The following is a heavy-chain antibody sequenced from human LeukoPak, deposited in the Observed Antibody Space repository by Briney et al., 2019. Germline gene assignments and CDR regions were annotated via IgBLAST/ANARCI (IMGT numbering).Heavy chain of an antibody. J-gene: IGHJ4*02. CDR3: ARHVERSRTSPFDY. D-gene: IGHD5-24*01. CDR2: IYYSGST. V-gene: IGHV4-59*08. Sequence: PSETLSLTCTVSGGSISSYYWSWIRQPPGKGLEWIGYIYYSGSTNYNPSLKSRVTISVDTSKNQFSLRLSSVTAADTAVYYCARHVERSRTSPFDYWGQGTLVTVSS. CDR1: GGSISSYY.